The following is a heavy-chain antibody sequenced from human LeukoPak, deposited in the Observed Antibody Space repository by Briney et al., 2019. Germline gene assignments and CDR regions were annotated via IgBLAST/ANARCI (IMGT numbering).Heavy chain of an antibody. CDR1: GGSISSGSYY. CDR3: VRENIVGATIDY. J-gene: IGHJ4*02. V-gene: IGHV4-61*02. D-gene: IGHD1-26*01. CDR2: IYTSGST. Sequence: SETLSLTCTVSGGSISSGSYYWSWIRQPAGKGLEWIGRIYTSGSTNYNPSLKSRVTISVDTSKNQFSLKLSSVTAADTAVYYCVRENIVGATIDYWGQGTLVTVSS.